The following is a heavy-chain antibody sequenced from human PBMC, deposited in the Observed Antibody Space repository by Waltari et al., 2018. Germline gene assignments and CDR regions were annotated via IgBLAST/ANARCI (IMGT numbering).Heavy chain of an antibody. CDR3: ATDEQLSEHFQH. CDR1: GFSFSHAW. D-gene: IGHD1-1*01. V-gene: IGHV3-15*05. Sequence: EVQMVESGGGLVKPGGSLRLSCAASGFSFSHAWMTWVRQAPGKGLEWVGRIKSEADGGAAHYAAPLNGRFTIARDDSEKTLYLHMENLTPEDTAVYYCATDEQLSEHFQHWGQGTLVNVSS. J-gene: IGHJ1*01. CDR2: IKSEADGGAA.